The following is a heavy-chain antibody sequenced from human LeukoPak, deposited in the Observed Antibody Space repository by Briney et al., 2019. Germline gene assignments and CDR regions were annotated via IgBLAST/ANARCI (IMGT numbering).Heavy chain of an antibody. D-gene: IGHD3-3*01. CDR1: GFTFSDYY. CDR3: ASGLRFLEWLGAFDI. V-gene: IGHV3-11*04. J-gene: IGHJ3*02. Sequence: VGSLRLSCAASGFTFSDYYMSWIRQAPGKGLEWVSYISSSGSTIYYADSVKGRFTISRDNAKNSLYLQMNSLRAEDTAVYYCASGLRFLEWLGAFDIWGQGTMVTVSS. CDR2: ISSSGSTI.